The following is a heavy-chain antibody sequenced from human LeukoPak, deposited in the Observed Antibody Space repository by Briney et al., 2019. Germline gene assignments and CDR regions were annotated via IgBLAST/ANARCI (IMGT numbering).Heavy chain of an antibody. CDR2: INHSGST. V-gene: IGHV4-34*01. J-gene: IGHJ4*02. Sequence: SSETLSLTCAVYGGSFSGYYWSWIRQPPGKGLEWIGEINHSGSTNYNPSLKSRVTISVDTSKNQFSLKLSSVAAADTAVYYCARRATVTTHWGQGTLVTVSS. CDR1: GGSFSGYY. CDR3: ARRATVTTH. D-gene: IGHD4-17*01.